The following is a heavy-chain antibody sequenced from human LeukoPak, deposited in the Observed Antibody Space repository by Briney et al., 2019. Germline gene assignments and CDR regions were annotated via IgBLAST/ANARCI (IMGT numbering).Heavy chain of an antibody. J-gene: IGHJ6*04. CDR1: GYTLTELS. CDR3: ATDNYSSGWYDYYYYYGMDV. D-gene: IGHD6-19*01. Sequence: ALVKVSCKVSGYTLTELSMHWVRQAPGKGLEWMGGFDPEDGETIYAQKFQGRVTMTEDTSTDTAYMELSSLRSEDTAVYYCATDNYSSGWYDYYYYYGMDVWGKGTTVTVSS. CDR2: FDPEDGET. V-gene: IGHV1-24*01.